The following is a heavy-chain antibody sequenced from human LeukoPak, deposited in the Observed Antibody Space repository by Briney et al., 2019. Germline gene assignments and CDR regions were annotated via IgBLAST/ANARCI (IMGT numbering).Heavy chain of an antibody. CDR3: ARWLQFLAFDI. J-gene: IGHJ3*02. D-gene: IGHD5-24*01. CDR2: IYYSGST. CDR1: GGSISSYY. V-gene: IGHV4-59*01. Sequence: SETLSLTCTVSGGSISSYYWSWIRQPAGKGLEWIGYIYYSGSTNYNPSLKSRVTISVDTSKNQFSLKLSSVTAADTAVYYCARWLQFLAFDIWGQGTMVTVSS.